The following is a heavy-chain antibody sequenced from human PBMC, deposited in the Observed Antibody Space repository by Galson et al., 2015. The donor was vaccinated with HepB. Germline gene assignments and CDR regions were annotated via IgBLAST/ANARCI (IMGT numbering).Heavy chain of an antibody. CDR1: GGSISNGSYY. D-gene: IGHD6-19*01. CDR2: INTSGKT. CDR3: ARDSPPNVAVG. J-gene: IGHJ4*02. Sequence: TLSLTCTVSGGSISNGSYYWSRIRQPAGRGLEWIGRINTSGKTNYNPSLKSRVTMSVDTSRNQFSLRLNSVTAADTAVYYCARDSPPNVAVGWGQGTLVTVSS. V-gene: IGHV4-61*02.